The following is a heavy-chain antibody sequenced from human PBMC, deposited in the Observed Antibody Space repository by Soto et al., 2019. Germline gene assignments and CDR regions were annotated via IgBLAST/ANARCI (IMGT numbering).Heavy chain of an antibody. CDR3: ARPNSSPI. V-gene: IGHV4-39*01. CDR2: IYYSGST. CDR1: GGSISSSSYY. D-gene: IGHD6-13*01. J-gene: IGHJ3*02. Sequence: SETLSLTCTVSGGSISSSSYYWGWIRQPPGKGLEWIGSIYYSGSTYYNPSLKSRVTISVDTSKNQFSLKLSSVTAADTAVYYCARPNSSPIWGQGTMVTVSS.